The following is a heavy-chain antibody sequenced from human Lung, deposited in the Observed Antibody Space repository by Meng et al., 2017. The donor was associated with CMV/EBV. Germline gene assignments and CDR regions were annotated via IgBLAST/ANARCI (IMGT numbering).Heavy chain of an antibody. CDR3: ARRPGYDHHDY. CDR2: VSAYNGDT. V-gene: IGHV1-18*04. D-gene: IGHD2-15*01. CDR1: GYKFTTYH. Sequence: ASVKVSCKASGYKFTTYHLSWVRQAPGQGLEWMGWVSAYNGDTNYVQKFQGRVTMTADTSTSTAYMELRNLTSDDTAVYYCARRPGYDHHDYWGQGTLGTVSS. J-gene: IGHJ4*02.